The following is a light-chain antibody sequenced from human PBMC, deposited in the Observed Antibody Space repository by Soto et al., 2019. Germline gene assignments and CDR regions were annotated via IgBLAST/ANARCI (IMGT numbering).Light chain of an antibody. V-gene: IGLV2-14*01. CDR3: SSYSISNDYL. CDR2: EVS. Sequence: QSVLPHPASVSGSPGHSITISCTGTSSDVGGYDYVSWYQLHPGKAPKLMIFEVSNRPSGVSYRFSGSKSGNTASLTISGLQAEEEADYFCSSYSISNDYLFGTGTKVTVL. CDR1: SSDVGGYDY. J-gene: IGLJ1*01.